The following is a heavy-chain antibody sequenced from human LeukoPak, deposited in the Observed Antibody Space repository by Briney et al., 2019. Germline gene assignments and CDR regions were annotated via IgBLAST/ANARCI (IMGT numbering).Heavy chain of an antibody. CDR3: ARAQNGAGYSSSWYYWFDP. J-gene: IGHJ5*02. CDR1: GGSISSYY. Sequence: SETLSLTCTVSGGSISSYYWSWIRQPAGKGLEWIGRIYTSGSTNYNPSLKSRVTMSVDTSKNQFSLKLSSVTAADTAVYYCARAQNGAGYSSSWYYWFDPWGQGTLVNVSS. V-gene: IGHV4-4*07. CDR2: IYTSGST. D-gene: IGHD6-13*01.